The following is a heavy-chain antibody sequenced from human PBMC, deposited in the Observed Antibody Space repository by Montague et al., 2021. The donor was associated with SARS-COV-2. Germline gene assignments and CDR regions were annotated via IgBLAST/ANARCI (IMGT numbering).Heavy chain of an antibody. D-gene: IGHD2-15*01. CDR1: GGSISSSSYY. CDR3: ARVISRQNNIVVVGLYYLDY. J-gene: IGHJ4*02. CDR2: IYYSGST. V-gene: IGHV4-39*07. Sequence: SETLSLTCTVSGGSISSSSYYWGWIRQPPGKGLEWIGSIYYSGSTYYNPSLKSRVTISVDTSKNQFSLKLSSVTAADTAVYYCARVISRQNNIVVVGLYYLDYWGLGTLVTVSS.